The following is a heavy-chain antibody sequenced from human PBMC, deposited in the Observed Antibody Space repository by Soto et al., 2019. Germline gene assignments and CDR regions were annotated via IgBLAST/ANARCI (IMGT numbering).Heavy chain of an antibody. CDR1: GFTFSSCA. Sequence: GESLKISCAASGFTFSSCAMSWVRQAPGKGLEWVSAIGDNGVSKYYADSVKGRFTISRDNSKNTLYQQMNSLKDDDTDVYYCATYRQTTVTSEFWGQGALVTVSS. CDR3: ATYRQTTVTSEF. V-gene: IGHV3-23*01. D-gene: IGHD4-17*01. J-gene: IGHJ4*02. CDR2: IGDNGVSK.